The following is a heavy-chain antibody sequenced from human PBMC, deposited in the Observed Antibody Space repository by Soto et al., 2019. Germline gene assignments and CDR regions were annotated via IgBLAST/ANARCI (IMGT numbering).Heavy chain of an antibody. CDR1: GFTFSSYA. J-gene: IGHJ4*02. D-gene: IGHD2-15*01. CDR2: ISGSGGST. V-gene: IGHV3-23*01. Sequence: PGGSLRLSCAASGFTFSSYAMSWVRQAPGKGLEWVSAISGSGGSTYYADSVKGRFTISRDNSKNTLYLQMNSLRAEDTAVYYCAKDPLDIVVVVAATVPARAEWGQGTLVTVSS. CDR3: AKDPLDIVVVVAATVPARAE.